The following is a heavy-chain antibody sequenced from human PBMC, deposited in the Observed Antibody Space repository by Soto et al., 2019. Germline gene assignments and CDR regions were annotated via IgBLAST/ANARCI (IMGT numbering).Heavy chain of an antibody. Sequence: PGGSLRLSCAASGFTFSSYAMSWVRQAPGKGLEWVSAISGSGGSTYYADSVKGRFTISRDNSKNTLYLQMSSLRAEDTAVYYCTTVTRYGTMIVSYWGQGTLVTVSS. CDR2: ISGSGGST. CDR1: GFTFSSYA. D-gene: IGHD3-22*01. J-gene: IGHJ4*02. CDR3: TTVTRYGTMIVSY. V-gene: IGHV3-23*01.